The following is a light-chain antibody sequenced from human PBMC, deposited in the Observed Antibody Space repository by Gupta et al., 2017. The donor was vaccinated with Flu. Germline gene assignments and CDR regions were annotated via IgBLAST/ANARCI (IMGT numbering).Light chain of an antibody. CDR3: ETWDARLRGLV. CDR1: RSNIGSSY. V-gene: IGLV1-51*02. Sequence: QSVLTQPPSVSAAPGQKVTISCSGGRSNIGSSYVSWYQQLPGTAPKLLIYRNEKRPSGVPDRFSGSKSGTSATLDITGLQTGDEADYYWETWDARLRGLVFGSGTEVTVL. J-gene: IGLJ1*01. CDR2: RNE.